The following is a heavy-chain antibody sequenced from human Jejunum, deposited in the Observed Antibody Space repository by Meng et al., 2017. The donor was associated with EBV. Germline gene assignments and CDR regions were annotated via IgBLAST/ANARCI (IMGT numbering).Heavy chain of an antibody. Sequence: QGQLQPVGARLLRPTGPLALTCVVNGGSFSGYYWSWVRQPPGRGLEYIGEVHFSGITNYTPSLKSRVTMSVDASKSQFSLRLTSVTAADTAVYYCARRTGDYVVGYWGQGTLVTVSS. CDR1: GGSFSGYY. V-gene: IGHV4-34*02. J-gene: IGHJ4*02. D-gene: IGHD2-8*02. CDR3: ARRTGDYVVGY. CDR2: VHFSGIT.